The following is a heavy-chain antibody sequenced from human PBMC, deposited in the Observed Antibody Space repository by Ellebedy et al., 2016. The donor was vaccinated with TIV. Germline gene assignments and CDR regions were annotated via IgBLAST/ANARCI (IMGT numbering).Heavy chain of an antibody. J-gene: IGHJ3*02. CDR1: GYTFTSYY. CDR3: AREPGCSSTSCYAFIGSSGWYTGAFDI. CDR2: INPSGGST. Sequence: AASVKVSCKASGYTFTSYYMHWVRQAPGQGLEWMGIINPSGGSTSYAQKFQGRVTMTRDTSTSTVYMELSSLRSEDTAVYYCAREPGCSSTSCYAFIGSSGWYTGAFDIWGQGTMVTVSS. V-gene: IGHV1-46*01. D-gene: IGHD2-2*01.